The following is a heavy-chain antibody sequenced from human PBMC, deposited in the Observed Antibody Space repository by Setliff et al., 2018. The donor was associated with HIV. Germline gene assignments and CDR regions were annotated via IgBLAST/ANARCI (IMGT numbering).Heavy chain of an antibody. J-gene: IGHJ3*02. CDR2: INPNSADT. CDR3: GTYPPNWNYGAAAFDI. Sequence: GASVKVSCKASGCKFTGYYLQWVRQAPGQGLEWMAWINPNSADTRIAQKFEGRVTMTWDTSLTTAYMELSSLRSDDTALYYCGTYPPNWNYGAAAFDIWGQGTLVTVSS. D-gene: IGHD1-7*01. CDR1: GCKFTGYY. V-gene: IGHV1-2*02.